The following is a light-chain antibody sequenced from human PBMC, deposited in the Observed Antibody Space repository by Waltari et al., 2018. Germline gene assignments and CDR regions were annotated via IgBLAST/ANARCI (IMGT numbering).Light chain of an antibody. Sequence: DIQMTQSPSTLSASVGDRVTITCRASRSINTWLAWYQQKPGKAPKILIYEASSLESGVPSRFSVSGFGTEFTLTISSLQPDDLATYYCQQYNSYSKTFGQGTKVEIK. J-gene: IGKJ1*01. CDR3: QQYNSYSKT. CDR1: RSINTW. V-gene: IGKV1-5*03. CDR2: EAS.